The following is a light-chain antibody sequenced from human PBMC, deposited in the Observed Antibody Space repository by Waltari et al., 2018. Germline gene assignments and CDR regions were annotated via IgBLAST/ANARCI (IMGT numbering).Light chain of an antibody. Sequence: QSALTQTPTVSGSPGQSITISCSGTSSDIGNYNLVSWYQQHPGNAPTLIIYDVNKRPSGVSNRFSGSKSGNTAFLTISGLQTADEADYYCCSYAGSAISVFGGGTKVTVL. V-gene: IGLV2-23*02. J-gene: IGLJ3*02. CDR3: CSYAGSAISV. CDR2: DVN. CDR1: SSDIGNYNL.